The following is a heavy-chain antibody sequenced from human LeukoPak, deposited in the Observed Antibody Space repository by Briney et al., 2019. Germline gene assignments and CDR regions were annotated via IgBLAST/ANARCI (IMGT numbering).Heavy chain of an antibody. D-gene: IGHD3-10*01. J-gene: IGHJ4*02. CDR1: GFTFSSYW. CDR2: INTDGSIT. V-gene: IGHV3-74*01. CDR3: SRDLRGPRDY. Sequence: PGGSLRLSCAASGFTFSSYWMHWVCQVPGKGLLWVSRINTDGSITNYADSVKGRFTISRDNAKNTLYLQMDSLRGEDTAVYYCSRDLRGPRDYWGQGTLVTVSS.